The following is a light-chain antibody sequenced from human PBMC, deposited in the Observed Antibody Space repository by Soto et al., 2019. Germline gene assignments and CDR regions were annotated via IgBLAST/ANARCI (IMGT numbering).Light chain of an antibody. CDR2: RVS. V-gene: IGKV2-30*01. Sequence: DVVVTQSPLSLPVTLGRPASISCRSRQSLVYXXXDXYLNWFQQRPGQSPRRLIFRVSNRGSGVPDRFSGSGSGTDFTLKISRVEAEDVGVSYCMQGTHWPPYTFGQGTKLEIK. J-gene: IGKJ2*01. CDR3: MQGTHWPPYT. CDR1: QSLVYXXXDXY.